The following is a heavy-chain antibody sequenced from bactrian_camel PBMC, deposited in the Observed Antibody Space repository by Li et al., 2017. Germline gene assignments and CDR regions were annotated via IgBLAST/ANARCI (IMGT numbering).Heavy chain of an antibody. V-gene: IGHV3S54*01. J-gene: IGHJ4*01. CDR2: FSTRSGST. CDR3: ATPPKVGGSWFYGY. CDR1: HNTGTIN. Sequence: HVQLVESGGGSAQAGGSLRLSCIASHNTGTINFGWFRQTPGNGREAVAAFSTRSGSTRYADSVKGRFTLSRDNAKNTVYLQMNSLKSEDTALYYCATPPKVGGSWFYGYWGQGTQVTVS. D-gene: IGHD2*01.